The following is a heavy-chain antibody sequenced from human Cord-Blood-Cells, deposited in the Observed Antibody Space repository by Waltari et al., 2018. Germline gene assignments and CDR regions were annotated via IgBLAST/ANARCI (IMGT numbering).Heavy chain of an antibody. Sequence: ELQLVESGGGLVQPGGSLRFSCAASGFSFSSYWLHWFRQAPGKGLVKASRINSDGSITSYAAFVMGRLTISRDKAKNRQYLEMNSLRAEGRAVYYCEREYGDYAEYFQHWGQGTLVSVSS. CDR1: GFSFSSYW. D-gene: IGHD4-17*01. CDR3: EREYGDYAEYFQH. J-gene: IGHJ1*01. CDR2: INSDGSIT. V-gene: IGHV3-74*01.